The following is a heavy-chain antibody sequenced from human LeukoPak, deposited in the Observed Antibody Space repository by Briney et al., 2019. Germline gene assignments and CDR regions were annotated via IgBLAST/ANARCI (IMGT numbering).Heavy chain of an antibody. CDR1: GGSISSSSYY. Sequence: PSETLSLTCTVSGGSISSSSYYWGWIRQPPGKGLEWIGSIYYSGSTYYNPSLKGRVTISVDTSKNQFSLKLSSVTAADTAVYYCARPDYYDSSGYPGWGQGTLVTVSS. D-gene: IGHD3-22*01. J-gene: IGHJ4*02. V-gene: IGHV4-39*01. CDR2: IYYSGST. CDR3: ARPDYYDSSGYPG.